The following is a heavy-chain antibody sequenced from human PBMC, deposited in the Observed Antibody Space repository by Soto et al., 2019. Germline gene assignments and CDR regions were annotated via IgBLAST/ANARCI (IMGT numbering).Heavy chain of an antibody. CDR2: ISSSRSP. CDR1: GGSISASSYY. V-gene: IGHV4-61*01. CDR3: ARVFCTTTTCYDDLYETGPRHAFDV. J-gene: IGHJ3*01. Sequence: PSETLSLTCTVSGGSISASSYYWSWIRQPPGKGLEWIGYISSSRSPNYNPSLKGRVTISVDTSKNQISLNLTSVTAADTAVYYCARVFCTTTTCYDDLYETGPRHAFDVWGQGTMVTVSS. D-gene: IGHD2-2*01.